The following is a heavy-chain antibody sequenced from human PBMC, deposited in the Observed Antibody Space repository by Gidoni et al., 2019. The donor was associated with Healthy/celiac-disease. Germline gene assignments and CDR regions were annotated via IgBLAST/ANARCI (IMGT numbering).Heavy chain of an antibody. D-gene: IGHD3-22*01. V-gene: IGHV4-39*01. J-gene: IGHJ4*02. CDR1: GGSISSSSYY. CDR3: AISATERTYYYDSSGYYYFDY. Sequence: QLQLQESGPGLVKPSETLSLTCTVSGGSISSSSYYWGWIRQPPGKGLEWIGSIYYSGSTYYNPSLKSRVTISVDTSKNQFSLKLSSVTAADTAVYYCAISATERTYYYDSSGYYYFDYWGQGTLVTVSS. CDR2: IYYSGST.